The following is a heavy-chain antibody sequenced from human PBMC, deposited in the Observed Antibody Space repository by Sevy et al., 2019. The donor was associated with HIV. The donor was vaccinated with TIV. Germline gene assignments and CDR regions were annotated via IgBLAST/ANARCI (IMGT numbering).Heavy chain of an antibody. CDR2: ISGSGGST. D-gene: IGHD3-22*01. Sequence: GGSLRLSCAASGFTLNNYDMNWVRQAPGKGLEWVSGISGSGGSTYYADSVKGRFTISRDNSKNTLYLQMSSLRVEDTAVYYCAKDSYFDNTVFDYWGQGALVTVSS. CDR1: GFTLNNYD. CDR3: AKDSYFDNTVFDY. V-gene: IGHV3-23*01. J-gene: IGHJ4*02.